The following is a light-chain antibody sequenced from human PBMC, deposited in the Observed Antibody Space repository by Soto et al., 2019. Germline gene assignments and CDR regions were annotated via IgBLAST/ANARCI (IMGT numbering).Light chain of an antibody. J-gene: IGKJ2*01. CDR2: GAS. CDR1: QSVSTSS. Sequence: EIVLTQSPGTLSLSPGERATLSCRASQSVSTSSLAWYQQKPGQAPRLLIYGASSRATGIPDRVSGSGSGADFTLSISRLEPEDFAMYYCQQYGSSPYTFGQGPKLAIK. CDR3: QQYGSSPYT. V-gene: IGKV3-20*01.